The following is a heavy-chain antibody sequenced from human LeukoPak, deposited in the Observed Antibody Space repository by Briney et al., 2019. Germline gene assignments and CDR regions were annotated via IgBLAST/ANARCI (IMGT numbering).Heavy chain of an antibody. Sequence: PGGSLRLSCAASGFTFSNVWMSWVRQAPGKGLEWVGRIKSKADGGTIDYAAPVKGRFTISRDDSTNTLYLQMSSLKTEDTAVYYCTKDHGSGSYYFDYWGQGTLVTVSS. CDR3: TKDHGSGSYYFDY. J-gene: IGHJ4*02. D-gene: IGHD3-10*01. CDR1: GFTFSNVW. V-gene: IGHV3-15*01. CDR2: IKSKADGGTI.